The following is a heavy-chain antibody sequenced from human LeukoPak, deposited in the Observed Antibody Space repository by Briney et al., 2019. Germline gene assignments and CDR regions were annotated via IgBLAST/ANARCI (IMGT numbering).Heavy chain of an antibody. CDR2: IYTSGST. D-gene: IGHD3-22*01. Sequence: SETLSLTCTVSGGSISSGSYYWSWIRQPAGKGLEWIGRIYTSGSTNYNPSLKSRVTISVDTSKNQSSLKLSSVTAADTAVYYCARSQYDSSGLLLWGQGTLVTVSS. J-gene: IGHJ4*02. CDR1: GGSISSGSYY. CDR3: ARSQYDSSGLLL. V-gene: IGHV4-61*02.